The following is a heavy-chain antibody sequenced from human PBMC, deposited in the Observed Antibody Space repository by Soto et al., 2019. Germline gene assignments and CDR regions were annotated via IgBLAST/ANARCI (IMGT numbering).Heavy chain of an antibody. CDR1: GGTFSSYA. D-gene: IGHD1-1*01. CDR3: ARNGRTGTLYYSGMDV. Sequence: QVQLVQSGAEVKKPGSSVKVSCKASGGTFSSYAXXXXXXXXXQGLEWXGGIIPIFGTANYAQKFQGRGTITXXESTXXXXXXXXXLXXXXXXXXXXARNGRTGTLYYSGMDVWGQGTTVTVSS. CDR2: IIPIFGTA. V-gene: IGHV1-69*05. J-gene: IGHJ6*02.